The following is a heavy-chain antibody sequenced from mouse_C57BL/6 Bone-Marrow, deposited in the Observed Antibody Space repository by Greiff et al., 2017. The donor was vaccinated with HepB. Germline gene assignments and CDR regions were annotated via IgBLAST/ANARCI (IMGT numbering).Heavy chain of an antibody. Sequence: EVQGVESGGGLVKPGGSLKLSCAASGFTFSSYAMSWVRQTPEKRLEWVATISDGGSYTYYPDNVKGRFTISRDNAKNNLYLQMSHLKSEDTAMYYCARDSYYYGSPHVDYWGQGTTLTVSS. CDR3: ARDSYYYGSPHVDY. V-gene: IGHV5-4*01. J-gene: IGHJ2*01. CDR1: GFTFSSYA. D-gene: IGHD1-1*01. CDR2: ISDGGSYT.